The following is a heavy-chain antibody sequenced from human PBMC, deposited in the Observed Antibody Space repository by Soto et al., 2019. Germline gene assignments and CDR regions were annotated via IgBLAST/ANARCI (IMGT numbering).Heavy chain of an antibody. J-gene: IGHJ2*01. Sequence: LSLTCSIYSGSFSGYYWSWIRQPPGKGLEWIGEISQSGHTNYSPSLKSRVSISIDTSKKQFSLNLASVSAADTAVYYCARAPLYCSGGSCYSGRGWYFDLWGRGTLVTVSS. D-gene: IGHD2-15*01. CDR2: ISQSGHT. CDR1: SGSFSGYY. V-gene: IGHV4-34*01. CDR3: ARAPLYCSGGSCYSGRGWYFDL.